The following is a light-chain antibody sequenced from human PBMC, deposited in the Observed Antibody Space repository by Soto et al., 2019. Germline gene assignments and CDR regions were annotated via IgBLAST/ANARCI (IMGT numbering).Light chain of an antibody. J-gene: IGLJ1*01. Sequence: QSVLTQPPSASGSPGQSVTISCTGTSSDVGGYDYVSWYQQYPGKTPKLMIFEVTKRPSGVPDRFSGSMSGNTASLTVSGLQAEDEADYYCLSYAGTADVFGTGTQLTVL. CDR3: LSYAGTADV. V-gene: IGLV2-8*01. CDR2: EVT. CDR1: SSDVGGYDY.